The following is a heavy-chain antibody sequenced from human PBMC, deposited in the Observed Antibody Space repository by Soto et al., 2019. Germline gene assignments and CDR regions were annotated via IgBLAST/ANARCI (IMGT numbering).Heavy chain of an antibody. D-gene: IGHD3-3*01. CDR1: GFTFSSYG. CDR3: TARFLEWLS. CDR2: ISYDGSNK. V-gene: IGHV3-30*03. Sequence: GGSLRLSCAASGFTFSSYGMHWVRQAPGKGLEWVAVISYDGSNKYYADSVKGRFTISRDNSKNTLYLQMNSLRAEDTAVYYCTARFLEWLSWGQGTLVTVSS. J-gene: IGHJ4*02.